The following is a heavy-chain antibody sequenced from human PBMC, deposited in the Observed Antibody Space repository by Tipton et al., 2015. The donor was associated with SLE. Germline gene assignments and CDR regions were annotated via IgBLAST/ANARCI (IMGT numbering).Heavy chain of an antibody. CDR3: ASGYSSSSLWY. V-gene: IGHV4-61*01. J-gene: IGHJ4*02. CDR2: IYYSGST. D-gene: IGHD6-6*01. CDR1: GGSVSSGSYY. Sequence: LRLSCTVSGGSVSSGSYYWSWIRQPPGKGLVWIGYIYYSGSTTYNPSLKSRVTISVDTSKNQFSLKLSSVTAADTTVYYCASGYSSSSLWYWGQGTLVTVSS.